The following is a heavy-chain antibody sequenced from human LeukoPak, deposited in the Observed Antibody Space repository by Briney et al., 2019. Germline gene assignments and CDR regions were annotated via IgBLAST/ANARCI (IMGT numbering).Heavy chain of an antibody. V-gene: IGHV3-11*04. CDR2: ITSSGSTI. J-gene: IGHJ3*02. CDR1: GFTFSNFY. CDR3: AREYLNGFDI. D-gene: IGHD2-2*02. Sequence: PGGSLRLSCAASGFTFSNFYMSWLRQAPGKGLEWVSYITSSGSTIDYAESVEGRFTISRDNAKNSLYLQMSSLRAEDTAVYYCAREYLNGFDIWGQGTMVTVSS.